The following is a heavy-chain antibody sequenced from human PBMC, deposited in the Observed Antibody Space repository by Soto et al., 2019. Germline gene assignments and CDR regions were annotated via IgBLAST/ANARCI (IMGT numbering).Heavy chain of an antibody. CDR1: GGSISSGGYY. Sequence: QVQLQESGPGLVKPSQTLSLTCTVSGGSISSGGYYWNWIRQHPGKGLEWIGYIYYNGTTSYNPSLNRLVTISVDPPKTQFSLRLSSVTAAATALYYCARGRAPTNDPYYFDYWGQGTLVTVSS. J-gene: IGHJ4*02. D-gene: IGHD1-1*01. CDR2: IYYNGTT. V-gene: IGHV4-31*01. CDR3: ARGRAPTNDPYYFDY.